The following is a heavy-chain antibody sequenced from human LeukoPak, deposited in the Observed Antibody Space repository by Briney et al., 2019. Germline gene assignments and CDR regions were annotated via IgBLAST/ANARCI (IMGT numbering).Heavy chain of an antibody. J-gene: IGHJ4*02. Sequence: APVKVSCKASGYTFTNYGITWLRQAPGQGLEWMGWISAYNGHTNYAQKLQGRLTMTTDTSTSTAYMELRSLRSDDTAVYYCATQLGYYDSSGYDFDYWGQGTLVTVSS. CDR2: ISAYNGHT. CDR3: ATQLGYYDSSGYDFDY. CDR1: GYTFTNYG. V-gene: IGHV1-18*01. D-gene: IGHD3-22*01.